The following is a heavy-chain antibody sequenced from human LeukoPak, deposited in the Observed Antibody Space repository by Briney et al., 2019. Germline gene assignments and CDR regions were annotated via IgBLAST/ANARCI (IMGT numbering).Heavy chain of an antibody. D-gene: IGHD3-10*01. V-gene: IGHV6-1*01. CDR3: ARIGGPGKEFRDTMVRGVIMRLFDY. Sequence: SQTLSLTCAISGDSVSSNSAAWNWIRQSPSRGLEWLGRTYYRSKWYNDYAVSVKSRITINPDTSKNQFSLKLSSVTAADTAVYYCARIGGPGKEFRDTMVRGVIMRLFDYWGQGTLVTVSS. CDR1: GDSVSSNSAA. CDR2: TYYRSKWYN. J-gene: IGHJ4*02.